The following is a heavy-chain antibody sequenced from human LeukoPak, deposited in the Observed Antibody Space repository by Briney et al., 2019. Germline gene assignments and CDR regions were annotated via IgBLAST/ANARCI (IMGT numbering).Heavy chain of an antibody. J-gene: IGHJ4*02. Sequence: PGGSLRLSCAASGFTFSSYAMHWVRQAPGKGLEYVSAISSNGGNTYYANSVKGRFTISRDNSKNTLYLQMGSLRAEDMAVYYCAREPRSWFFDYWGQGTLVTVSS. CDR3: AREPRSWFFDY. CDR2: ISSNGGNT. D-gene: IGHD6-13*01. CDR1: GFTFSSYA. V-gene: IGHV3-64*01.